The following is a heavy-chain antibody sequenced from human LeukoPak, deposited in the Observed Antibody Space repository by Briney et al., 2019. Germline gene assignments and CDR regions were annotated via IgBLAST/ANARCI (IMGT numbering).Heavy chain of an antibody. Sequence: GGSLRLSCAASGFTFSSYAMSWVRQAPGKGLEWVGRIKSKTDGWTTDYAAPVKGRFTISRDDSKNTLSLQMNSLKTEDTAVYYCTSEPDRFIVGATGAFDIWGQGTMVTVSS. CDR1: GFTFSSYA. CDR2: IKSKTDGWTT. J-gene: IGHJ3*02. D-gene: IGHD1-26*01. CDR3: TSEPDRFIVGATGAFDI. V-gene: IGHV3-15*01.